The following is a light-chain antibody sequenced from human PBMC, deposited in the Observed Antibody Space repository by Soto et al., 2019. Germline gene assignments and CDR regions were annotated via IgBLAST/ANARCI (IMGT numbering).Light chain of an antibody. Sequence: ELVMTQSPATLSVSPGDRVTLXXRASQSVSSNLSWYQQKPGQAPRLXXYGASTRATGIPARFSGSGSGTDFTLTISRLEPEDYAVYYYQQYGNSLTWTFGQGTKVDIK. J-gene: IGKJ1*01. CDR2: GAS. CDR1: QSVSSN. V-gene: IGKV3-15*01. CDR3: QQYGNSLTWT.